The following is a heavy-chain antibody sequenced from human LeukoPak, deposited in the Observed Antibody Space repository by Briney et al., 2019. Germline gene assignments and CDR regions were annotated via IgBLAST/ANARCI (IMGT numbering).Heavy chain of an antibody. Sequence: PGGSLRLSCAASGFTFNTHGTSWVRQAPGKGLEWVSAISGGGDTTYYADSVKGRFTISRDNSKNTLYLQMNSLRAEDTAVYYCAKVGGTTLSFDYWGQGTLVTVSS. J-gene: IGHJ4*02. V-gene: IGHV3-23*01. CDR2: ISGGGDTT. D-gene: IGHD1-1*01. CDR3: AKVGGTTLSFDY. CDR1: GFTFNTHG.